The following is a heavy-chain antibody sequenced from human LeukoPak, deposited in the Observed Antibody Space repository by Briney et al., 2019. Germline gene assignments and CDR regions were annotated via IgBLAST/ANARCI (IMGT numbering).Heavy chain of an antibody. D-gene: IGHD1-26*01. Sequence: QSGGSLRLSCAASGFTVSSNYMTWVRQAPGKGLEWVSAISVTGGSTYSADSVKGRFTISRDNSKNTLYLQMNSLRAEDTAAYYCAKHSRGSFRGASAFDYWGQRTVVTVSS. J-gene: IGHJ4*02. CDR1: GFTVSSNY. CDR3: AKHSRGSFRGASAFDY. CDR2: ISVTGGST. V-gene: IGHV3-23*01.